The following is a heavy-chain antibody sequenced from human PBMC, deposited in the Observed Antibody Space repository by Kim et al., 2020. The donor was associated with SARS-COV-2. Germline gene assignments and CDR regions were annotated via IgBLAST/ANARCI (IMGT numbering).Heavy chain of an antibody. D-gene: IGHD3-10*01. V-gene: IGHV4-4*02. CDR3: ARLGTYYYGSGSYQ. Sequence: SETLSLTCAVSGGSISSSNWWSWVRQPPGKGLEWIGEIYHSGSTNYNPSLKSRVTISVDKSKNQFSLKLSSVTAADTAVYYCARLGTYYYGSGSYQWGQGTLVTVSS. CDR2: IYHSGST. CDR1: GGSISSSNW. J-gene: IGHJ4*02.